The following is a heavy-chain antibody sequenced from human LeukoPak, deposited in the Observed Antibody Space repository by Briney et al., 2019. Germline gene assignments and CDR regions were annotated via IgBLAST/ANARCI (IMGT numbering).Heavy chain of an antibody. CDR1: GFTFSSYA. V-gene: IGHV3-30-3*01. CDR3: ASHHYDFWRGYYSDAFDI. J-gene: IGHJ3*02. D-gene: IGHD3-3*01. CDR2: ISYDGSNK. Sequence: GGSLRLSCAASGFTFSSYAMHWVRQAPGKGLEWVAVISYDGSNKYYADSVKGRFTISRDNSKNTLYLQMNSLRAEDTAVYYCASHHYDFWRGYYSDAFDIWGQGTMVTVSS.